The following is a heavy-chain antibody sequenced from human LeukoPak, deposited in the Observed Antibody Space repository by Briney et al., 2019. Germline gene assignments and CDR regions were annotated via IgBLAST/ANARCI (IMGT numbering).Heavy chain of an antibody. CDR1: GFTFRNYG. Sequence: GGSLRLSCAASGFTFRNYGMHWVRQAPGKGLEWVAVVSADGGTLYYADSVKGRFSISRDNAKNTLYLQMNSLRAEDTAVYYCARDPDSSLWVDYWGQGTLVTVSS. V-gene: IGHV3-30*03. CDR3: ARDPDSSLWVDY. J-gene: IGHJ4*02. D-gene: IGHD6-13*01. CDR2: VSADGGTL.